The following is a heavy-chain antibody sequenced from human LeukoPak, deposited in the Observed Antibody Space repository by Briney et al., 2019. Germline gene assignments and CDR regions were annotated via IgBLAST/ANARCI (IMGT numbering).Heavy chain of an antibody. CDR3: ARDLIGSSGWYGDAFDI. CDR2: IIPIFGTA. D-gene: IGHD6-19*01. CDR1: GGTFSSYA. J-gene: IGHJ3*02. V-gene: IGHV1-69*13. Sequence: GASVTVSCKASGGTFSSYAISWVRQAPGQGLEWMGGIIPIFGTANYAQKFQGRVTITADESTSTAYMELSSLRSENTAVYYCARDLIGSSGWYGDAFDIWGQGTMVTVSS.